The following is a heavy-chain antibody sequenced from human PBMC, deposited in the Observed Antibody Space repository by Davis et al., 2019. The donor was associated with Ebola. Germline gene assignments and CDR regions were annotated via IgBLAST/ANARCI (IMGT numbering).Heavy chain of an antibody. CDR2: IYHSGST. Sequence: PSETLSLTCTVSGGSISSGGYYWSWIRQHPGKGLEWIGEIYHSGSTNYNPSLKSRVTISVDKSKNHFSLKLSSVTAADTAVYYCARGITIFGVVIRRGEAFDIWGQGTMVTVSS. CDR3: ARGITIFGVVIRRGEAFDI. CDR1: GGSISSGGYY. D-gene: IGHD3-3*01. J-gene: IGHJ3*02. V-gene: IGHV4-31*03.